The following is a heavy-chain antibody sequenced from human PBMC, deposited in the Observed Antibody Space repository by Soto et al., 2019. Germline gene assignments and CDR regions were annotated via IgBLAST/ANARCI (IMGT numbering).Heavy chain of an antibody. CDR3: ARDYSSGWCLDY. CDR1: GFPFSAEA. Sequence: QVQLVESGGGVVQPGTSLRLSCAGSGFPFSAEAMHWVRQAPGKGLEWVAAISYDGNNKNHADSVKGRFTVSRDNSNNTLYLQIYSLRPEDTAVYYCARDYSSGWCLDYWGQGSLVTVSS. CDR2: ISYDGNNK. D-gene: IGHD6-13*01. V-gene: IGHV3-30-3*01. J-gene: IGHJ4*02.